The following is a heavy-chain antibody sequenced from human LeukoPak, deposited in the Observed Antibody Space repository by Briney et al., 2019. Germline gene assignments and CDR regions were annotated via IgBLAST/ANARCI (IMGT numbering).Heavy chain of an antibody. V-gene: IGHV3-53*01. CDR2: IYSGGST. CDR3: ASTYCSSNSCYPY. CDR1: RFTFSSNY. Sequence: GGSVRLSCAASRFTFSSNYMIGVRQAPGKGLEWVSVIYSGGSTYYPNSVKGRFTISRDNSKNTLYLQMNSLRAEDTAVYYCASTYCSSNSCYPYWGQGTLVTVSS. D-gene: IGHD2-2*01. J-gene: IGHJ4*02.